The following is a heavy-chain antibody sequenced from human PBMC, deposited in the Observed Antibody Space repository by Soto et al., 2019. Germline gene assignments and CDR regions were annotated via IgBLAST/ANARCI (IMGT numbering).Heavy chain of an antibody. V-gene: IGHV3-33*01. CDR1: GFTFSNYG. Sequence: QVQLVESGGGVVQPGRSLRLSCAASGFTFSNYGMHWVRQAPGKGQEWVAVIWNDGNKKYYADSVKGRFTISRDNSENTLFLQMNSLTAEDTAVYYCVRGGKTAGAFDIWGQGKMVTVSS. D-gene: IGHD3-16*01. CDR3: VRGGKTAGAFDI. CDR2: IWNDGNKK. J-gene: IGHJ3*02.